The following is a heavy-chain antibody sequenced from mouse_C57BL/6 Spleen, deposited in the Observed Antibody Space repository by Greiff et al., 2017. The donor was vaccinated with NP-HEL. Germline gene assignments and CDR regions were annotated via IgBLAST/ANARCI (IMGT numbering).Heavy chain of an antibody. Sequence: EVQVVESGEGLVKPGGSLKLSCAASGFTFSSYAMSWVRQTPEKRLEWVAYISSGGDYIYYADTVKGRFTISRDNARNTLYLQMSSLKSEDTAMYYCTRDYGYDDYAMDYWGQGTSVTVSS. CDR3: TRDYGYDDYAMDY. V-gene: IGHV5-9-1*02. D-gene: IGHD2-2*01. CDR2: ISSGGDYI. J-gene: IGHJ4*01. CDR1: GFTFSSYA.